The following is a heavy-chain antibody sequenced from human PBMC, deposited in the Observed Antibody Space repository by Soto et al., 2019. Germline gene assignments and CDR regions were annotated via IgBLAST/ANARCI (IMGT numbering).Heavy chain of an antibody. CDR2: IDPSDSYT. J-gene: IGHJ6*02. CDR3: AILTIFAVYYYYGMDA. D-gene: IGHD3-3*01. CDR1: GYSFTSYW. Sequence: GESLKISCKGSGYSFTSYWISWVRQMPGKGLEWMGRIDPSDSYTNYSPYFHGHVTISADKSISTAYLQWSSLKASETPMYYCAILTIFAVYYYYGMDAWGQGTTVTVSS. V-gene: IGHV5-10-1*01.